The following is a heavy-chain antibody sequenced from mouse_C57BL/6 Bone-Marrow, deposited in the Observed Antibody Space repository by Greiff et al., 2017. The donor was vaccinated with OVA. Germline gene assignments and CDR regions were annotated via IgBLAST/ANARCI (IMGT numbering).Heavy chain of an antibody. CDR2: IDPNSGGT. V-gene: IGHV1-72*01. Sequence: QVQLQQPGAELVKPGASVKLSCKASGYTFTSYWMHWVKQRPGRGLEWIGRIDPNSGGTKYNEKFKSKATLTVDKPSSTAYMQLSSLTSEDSAFYYCAIIPLITTVVATDFDYWGQGTTLTVSS. CDR1: GYTFTSYW. CDR3: AIIPLITTVVATDFDY. J-gene: IGHJ2*01. D-gene: IGHD1-1*01.